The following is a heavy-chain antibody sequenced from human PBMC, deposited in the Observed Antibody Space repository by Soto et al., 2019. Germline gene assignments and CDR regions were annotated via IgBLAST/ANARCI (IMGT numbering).Heavy chain of an antibody. D-gene: IGHD4-4*01. CDR2: ISAYNGNT. Sequence: QVQLVQSGAEVKKPGASVKVSCKASGYTFTSYAISWVRQAPGQGLEWMGWISAYNGNTKYAQKFQGRVTMTTDTSTNTAYMELRSLRSDDTAVYYCARDCVAVTTGISGYWGQGTLVTVSS. J-gene: IGHJ4*02. CDR3: ARDCVAVTTGISGY. CDR1: GYTFTSYA. V-gene: IGHV1-18*01.